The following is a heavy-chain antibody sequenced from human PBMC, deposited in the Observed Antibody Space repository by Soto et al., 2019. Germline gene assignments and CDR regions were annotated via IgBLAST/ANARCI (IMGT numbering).Heavy chain of an antibody. CDR2: LSYDGSNK. J-gene: IGHJ4*02. D-gene: IGHD3-3*01. CDR1: GFTFSSFV. Sequence: QVQLVESGGGVVQPGRSLRLSCAASGFTFSSFVMHWVRQAPGKGLEWVAALSYDGSNKNYADSVKGRFTISRDNSKSTLYLQMNSLRTEDTAVYYCVRDGPRITIYGSGHYWGQGTLVTVSS. V-gene: IGHV3-30*04. CDR3: VRDGPRITIYGSGHY.